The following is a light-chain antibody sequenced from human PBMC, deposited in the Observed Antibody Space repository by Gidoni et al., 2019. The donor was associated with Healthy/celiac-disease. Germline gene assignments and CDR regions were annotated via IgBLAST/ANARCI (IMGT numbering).Light chain of an antibody. V-gene: IGKV2-28*01. J-gene: IGKJ2*01. CDR2: LGS. CDR3: MQALQTPYT. CDR1: QSLLHSNGYNY. Sequence: TVMTQSPLSLPVTPGEPASISCRSSQSLLHSNGYNYLDWYLQKPGQSPQLLIYLGSNRASGVPDRFSGSGSGTYFTLKISRVEAEDVGVYYCMQALQTPYTFXXXAKLEIK.